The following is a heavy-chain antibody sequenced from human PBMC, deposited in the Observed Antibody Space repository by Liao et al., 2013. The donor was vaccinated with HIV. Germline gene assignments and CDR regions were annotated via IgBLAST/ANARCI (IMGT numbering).Heavy chain of an antibody. CDR3: ARDRGYYDSIGAFDI. CDR1: YGSFSGYY. V-gene: IGHV4-59*10. J-gene: IGHJ3*02. D-gene: IGHD3-22*01. Sequence: QVQLQQWGAGLLQPSETLSLNCTISYGSFSGYYWSWIRQPAGKGLEWIGRIYTSGSTNYNPSLKSRVTMSVDTSKNQFSLKLSSVTAADTAVYYCARDRGYYDSIGAFDIWGQGTMVTVSS. CDR2: IYTSGST.